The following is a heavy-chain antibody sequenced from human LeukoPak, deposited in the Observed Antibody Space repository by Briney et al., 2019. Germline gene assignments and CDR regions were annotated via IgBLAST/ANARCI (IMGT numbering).Heavy chain of an antibody. V-gene: IGHV4-34*01. CDR3: ARGRRIQLWLRRVVPLYY. D-gene: IGHD5-18*01. CDR1: GGSFSGYY. J-gene: IGHJ4*02. Sequence: PSETLSLTCAVYGGSFSGYYWSWIRQPPGKGLEWIGEINHSGSTNYNPSLKSRVTISVDTSKNRFSLKLSSVTAADTAVYYCARGRRIQLWLRRVVPLYYWGQGTLVTVSS. CDR2: INHSGST.